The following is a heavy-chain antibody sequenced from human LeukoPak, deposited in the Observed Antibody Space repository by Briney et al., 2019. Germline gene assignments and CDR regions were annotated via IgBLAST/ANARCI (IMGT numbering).Heavy chain of an antibody. D-gene: IGHD2-15*01. CDR3: ARVSDSGGSWPFYYMDV. J-gene: IGHJ6*03. CDR1: GGSISSYY. Sequence: SETLSLTCTVSGGSISSYYWSWIRQPAGKGLEWIGRIYTSGSTNYNPSLKSRVTMSVDTSKNQFSLKLSSVTAADTAVYYCARVSDSGGSWPFYYMDVWGKGTTVTISS. CDR2: IYTSGST. V-gene: IGHV4-4*07.